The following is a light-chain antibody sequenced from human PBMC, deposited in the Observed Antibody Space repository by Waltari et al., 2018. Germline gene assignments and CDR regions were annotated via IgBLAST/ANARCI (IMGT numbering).Light chain of an antibody. V-gene: IGLV1-40*01. CDR3: QSYDSSLSGGV. CDR1: SSNIGAGHD. J-gene: IGLJ2*01. CDR2: GNS. Sequence: QSVLTQPPSVSGAPGPRVTISCTGSSSNIGAGHDVPWYQQLPGTAPKLLIYGNSNRPSGVPDRFSGSKSGTSASLAITGLQAEDEADYYCQSYDSSLSGGVFGGGTKLTVL.